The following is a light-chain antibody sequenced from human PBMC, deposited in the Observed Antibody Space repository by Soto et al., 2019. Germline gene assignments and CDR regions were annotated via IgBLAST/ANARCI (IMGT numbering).Light chain of an antibody. CDR3: QQRSNWT. CDR2: DAS. J-gene: IGKJ1*01. CDR1: QSVSSY. V-gene: IGKV3-11*01. Sequence: EIVLTQSPATLSLSPGARAPLSCRASQSVSSYLAWYQQKPGQAPRLLIYDASNRATGIPARFSGSRSGTDFTLTISSLEPEDFAVYYCQQRSNWTFGQGTKVDIK.